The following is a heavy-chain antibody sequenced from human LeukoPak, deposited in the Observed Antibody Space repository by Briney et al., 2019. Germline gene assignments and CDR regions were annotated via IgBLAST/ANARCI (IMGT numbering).Heavy chain of an antibody. J-gene: IGHJ4*02. Sequence: GGSLRLSCAASGFTFSSYAMSWVRQAPGKGLEWVSAIGGSGGSTYYADSVKGRFTISRDNSKNTLYLQMNSLKAEDAALYYCAKGNYGEKIDYWGPGTLVTVSS. CDR3: AKGNYGEKIDY. CDR1: GFTFSSYA. D-gene: IGHD4-17*01. CDR2: IGGSGGST. V-gene: IGHV3-23*01.